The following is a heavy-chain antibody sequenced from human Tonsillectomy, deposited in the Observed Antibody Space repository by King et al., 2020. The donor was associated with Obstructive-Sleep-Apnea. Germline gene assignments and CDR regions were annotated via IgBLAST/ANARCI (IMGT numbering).Heavy chain of an antibody. Sequence: VQLVESGAVVVQPGGSLRLSCAASGFSFNDYRMHWVRQARGKGLEGFSLINWNGDTTYYADSVKGRFTSSRDNSQNSLYLQMNSLTNEDTALYDCAKEMGTIYFDYRGPGTLVTVSS. J-gene: IGHJ4*02. CDR2: INWNGDTT. V-gene: IGHV3-43*01. CDR1: GFSFNDYR. D-gene: IGHD1-14*01. CDR3: AKEMGTIYFDY.